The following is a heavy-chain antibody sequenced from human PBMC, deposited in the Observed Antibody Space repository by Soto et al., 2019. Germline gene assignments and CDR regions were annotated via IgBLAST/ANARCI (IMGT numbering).Heavy chain of an antibody. V-gene: IGHV5-51*01. CDR3: ARHGPRVYYDNSDYYYYGMDV. CDR1: GGKFIVYG. CDR2: IYPGDCDT. D-gene: IGHD3-22*01. J-gene: IGHJ6*02. Sequence: GVPQTLCYKGSGGKFIVYGGGWVSHIPGNGLEWVGIIYPGDCDTRYSPSFQGQVTISADKSISTAYLQWSSLKASDTAMYYCARHGPRVYYDNSDYYYYGMDVWGQGTTVTVFS.